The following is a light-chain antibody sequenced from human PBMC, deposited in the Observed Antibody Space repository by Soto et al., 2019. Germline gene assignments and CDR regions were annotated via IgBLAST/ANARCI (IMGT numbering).Light chain of an antibody. Sequence: DIVMTQSPDSLAVSLGERATINCKSRQSVLYSSNNKNYLAWYQQKPGQPPNLLIYWASTRESGVTDRFSGSGYGTDFTLTISSVQAEAVAVYYSQQYYRSWTFGQETKVEIK. V-gene: IGKV4-1*01. CDR3: QQYYRSWT. CDR1: QSVLYSSNNKNY. J-gene: IGKJ1*01. CDR2: WAS.